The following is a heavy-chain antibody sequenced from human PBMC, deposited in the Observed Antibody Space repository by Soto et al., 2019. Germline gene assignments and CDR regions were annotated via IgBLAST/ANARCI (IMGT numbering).Heavy chain of an antibody. V-gene: IGHV1-69-2*01. CDR1: GFIFTDYS. CDR2: VDPEDDET. CDR3: ATSVGIRPDY. Sequence: DVQLVQSGAEVRKTGATVKISCKVSGFIFTDYSMHWVRQAPGKGLEWMGLVDPEDDETTYAENFQGRITITADTSTDTAYMELSSLRSDDTAVYYCATSVGIRPDYWGQGTLVTVSS. D-gene: IGHD1-20*01. J-gene: IGHJ4*02.